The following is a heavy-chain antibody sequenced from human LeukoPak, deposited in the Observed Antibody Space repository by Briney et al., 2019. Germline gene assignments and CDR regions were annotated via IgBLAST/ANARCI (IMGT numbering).Heavy chain of an antibody. Sequence: SETLSLTCTVSGGSISSYYWSCIRQPPGKGLEWIGYIYYSGSTYYNPSLKSRVTISVDTSKNQFSLKLSSVTAADTAVYYCAREAYCGGDCYGAAFDIWGQGTMVTVSS. CDR2: IYYSGST. J-gene: IGHJ3*02. CDR1: GGSISSYY. CDR3: AREAYCGGDCYGAAFDI. V-gene: IGHV4-30-4*01. D-gene: IGHD2-21*02.